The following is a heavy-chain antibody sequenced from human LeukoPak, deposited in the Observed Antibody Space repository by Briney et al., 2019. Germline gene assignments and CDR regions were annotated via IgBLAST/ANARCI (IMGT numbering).Heavy chain of an antibody. D-gene: IGHD3-3*01. CDR1: GGSISSGGYY. CDR2: IYYSGST. V-gene: IGHV4-31*03. Sequence: PSETLSLTCTVSGGSISSGGYYWSWIRQHPGKGLEWIGYIYYSGSTYYNPSLKSRVTISVDTSKNQFSLKLSSVTAADTAVYLWAGGTGITLWLGGGGAYYFDYWGQGTLVTVSS. CDR3: AGGTGITLWLGGGGAYYFDY. J-gene: IGHJ4*02.